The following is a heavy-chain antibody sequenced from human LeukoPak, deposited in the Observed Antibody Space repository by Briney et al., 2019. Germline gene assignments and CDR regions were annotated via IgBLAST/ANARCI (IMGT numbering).Heavy chain of an antibody. D-gene: IGHD6-13*01. Sequence: PSETLSLTCAVSGGSISSGGYSWSWLRQPPGKGLEWLGYIYYSGSTNYNPSLKSRVTISVDTSKNQFSLKLSSVTAADTAVYYCARVIAAPIYYYYGMDVWGQGTTVTVSS. CDR3: ARVIAAPIYYYYGMDV. CDR2: IYYSGST. V-gene: IGHV4-61*08. J-gene: IGHJ6*02. CDR1: GGSISSGGYS.